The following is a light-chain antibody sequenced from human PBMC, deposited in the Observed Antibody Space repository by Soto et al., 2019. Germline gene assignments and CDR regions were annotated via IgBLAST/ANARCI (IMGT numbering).Light chain of an antibody. J-gene: IGKJ1*01. CDR2: WAS. V-gene: IGKV4-1*01. CDR3: QQYYSTPT. Sequence: DIVMTQSPDSLAVSLGERATINCKSSQSVLHSSNNKNYLAWYQQKPGHPPKLLIYWASARESGLPDRFSGSGSGTEFTLTISSLQAEDVAVYYCQQYYSTPTFGQGTKVEIK. CDR1: QSVLHSSNNKNY.